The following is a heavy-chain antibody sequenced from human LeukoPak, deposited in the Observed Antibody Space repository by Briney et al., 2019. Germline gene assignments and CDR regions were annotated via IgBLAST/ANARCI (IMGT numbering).Heavy chain of an antibody. J-gene: IGHJ4*02. CDR1: GYTLTELS. CDR3: ATRGRGLFDY. Sequence: ASVKVSCKVSGYTLTELSMHWVRQAPGKGREWMGGFDPEDGETIYAQKFQGRVTITEDTSTDTAYMELSSLRSEDTAVYYCATRGRGLFDYWGQGTLVTVSS. CDR2: FDPEDGET. V-gene: IGHV1-24*01. D-gene: IGHD3-16*01.